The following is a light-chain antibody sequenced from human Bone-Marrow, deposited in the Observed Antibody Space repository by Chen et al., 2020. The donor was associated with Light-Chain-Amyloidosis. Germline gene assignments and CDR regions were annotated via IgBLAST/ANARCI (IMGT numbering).Light chain of an antibody. Sequence: NFMLTQPHSVSESPGKTVIISCTRSSGSIATNYVQWYQQRPGRSPTTVIYEDDQRPSGVPDRFSGSIDRSSNSASLTISGLKTDDEADYYCQSYQGSSQGVFGGGTKLTVL. CDR2: EDD. CDR1: SGSIATNY. V-gene: IGLV6-57*01. CDR3: QSYQGSSQGV. J-gene: IGLJ3*02.